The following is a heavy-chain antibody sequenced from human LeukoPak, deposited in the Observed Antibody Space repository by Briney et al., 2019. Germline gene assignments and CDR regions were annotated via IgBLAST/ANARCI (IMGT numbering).Heavy chain of an antibody. CDR3: AKDDYGDYALFDY. V-gene: IGHV3-30*18. CDR1: GFTFSSYG. Sequence: GGSLRLSCAASGFTFSSYGMHWVRQAPGKGLEGVAVISYDGSNKYYADSVKGRFTISRDNSKNTLYLQMNSLRAEDTAVYYCAKDDYGDYALFDYWGQGTLVTVSS. D-gene: IGHD4-17*01. J-gene: IGHJ4*02. CDR2: ISYDGSNK.